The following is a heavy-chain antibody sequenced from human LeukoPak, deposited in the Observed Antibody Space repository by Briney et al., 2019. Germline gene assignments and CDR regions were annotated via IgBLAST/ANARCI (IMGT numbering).Heavy chain of an antibody. J-gene: IGHJ4*02. D-gene: IGHD3-16*02. CDR1: GFTFSNAW. V-gene: IGHV3-15*01. Sequence: GGSLRLSCAASGFTFSNAWMSWVRQAPGKGLEWVGRIKSKTDGWTTDYAAPVKGRFTISRDDSKNTLYLQMNSLKTEDTAVYYCTTDYYDYVWGSYRYSVAPDYWGQGTLVTVSS. CDR3: TTDYYDYVWGSYRYSVAPDY. CDR2: IKSKTDGWTT.